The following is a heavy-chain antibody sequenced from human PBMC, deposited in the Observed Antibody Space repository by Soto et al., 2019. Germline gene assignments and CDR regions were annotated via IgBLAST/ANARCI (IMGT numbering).Heavy chain of an antibody. CDR1: GFTFSSYG. V-gene: IGHV3-33*01. Sequence: PGGSLRLSCAASGFTFSSYGMHWVRQAPGKGLEWVAVIWYDGSNKYYADSVKGRFTISRDNSKNTLYLQMNSLRAEDTAVYYCARDFYDSSGYPGIGRNDYRGQGTLVTV. D-gene: IGHD3-22*01. CDR3: ARDFYDSSGYPGIGRNDY. CDR2: IWYDGSNK. J-gene: IGHJ4*02.